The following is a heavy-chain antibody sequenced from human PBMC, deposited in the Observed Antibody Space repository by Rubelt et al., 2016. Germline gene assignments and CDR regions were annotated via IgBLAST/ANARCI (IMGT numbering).Heavy chain of an antibody. CDR1: TSYG. CDR3: ARMRSATARNYYYGMDV. D-gene: IGHD5-18*01. V-gene: IGHV1-2*02. CDR2: INPNSGGT. J-gene: IGHJ6*02. Sequence: TSYGISWVRQAPGQGLEWMGWINPNSGGTNYAQKFQGRVTMTRDTSISTAYMELSRLRSDDTAVYYCARMRSATARNYYYGMDVWGRGTTVTVSS.